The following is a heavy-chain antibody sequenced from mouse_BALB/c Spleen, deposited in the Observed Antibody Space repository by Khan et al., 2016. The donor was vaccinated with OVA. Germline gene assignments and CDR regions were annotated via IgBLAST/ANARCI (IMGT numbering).Heavy chain of an antibody. CDR2: LSYSGST. D-gene: IGHD1-1*01. CDR3: ARKNYYGYAMDY. CDR1: GYSITSGYA. Sequence: EVQLQESGPGLVKPSQSLSLTCTVTGYSITSGYAWNWIRQFPGNKLEWMGYLSYSGSTSYNPSLRSRIFITRATSQNQFFQQLTSVSTEDTASYYCARKNYYGYAMDYWSQGTSVTVSS. V-gene: IGHV3-2*02. J-gene: IGHJ4*01.